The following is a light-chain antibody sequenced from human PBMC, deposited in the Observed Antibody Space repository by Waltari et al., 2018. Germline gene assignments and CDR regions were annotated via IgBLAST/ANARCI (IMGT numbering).Light chain of an antibody. J-gene: IGKJ4*01. CDR3: QQYNNWPLT. CDR2: GAS. Sequence: EVVLTQSPDTLSVSPGARATLSCRTSRSGNSNLAWYQHKPGQAPRLLMYGASTRPTGIPARFSGSESGTEFTLTITSLQSEDFAVYYCQQYNNWPLTFGGGTKVEI. CDR1: RSGNSN. V-gene: IGKV3-15*01.